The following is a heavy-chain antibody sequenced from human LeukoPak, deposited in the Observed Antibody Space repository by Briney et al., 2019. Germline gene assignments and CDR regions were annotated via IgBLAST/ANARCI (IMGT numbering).Heavy chain of an antibody. V-gene: IGHV3-21*01. CDR3: ARDSLENPPMPTPDDACDI. CDR2: ISSSSSYI. J-gene: IGHJ3*02. Sequence: GGSLRLSCAASGFTFSSYSMNWVRQAPGKGLEWVSSISSSSSYIYYADSVKGRFTISRDNAKNSLYLQMNSLRAEDTAVYYCARDSLENPPMPTPDDACDIWGQGTMVTVSS. D-gene: IGHD2-2*01. CDR1: GFTFSSYS.